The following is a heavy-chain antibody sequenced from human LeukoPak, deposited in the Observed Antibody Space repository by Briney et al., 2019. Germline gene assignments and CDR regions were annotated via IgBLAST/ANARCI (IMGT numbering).Heavy chain of an antibody. Sequence: SETLSLTCTVSGGSISSYYWSWIRQPPGKGLEWIGYIYYSGSTNYNPSLKSRVTISVDTSKNQFSLQLNSVTPEDTAVYYCARDPLSGWYHYWGQGTLVTVSS. CDR1: GGSISSYY. V-gene: IGHV4-59*12. CDR2: IYYSGST. CDR3: ARDPLSGWYHY. D-gene: IGHD6-19*01. J-gene: IGHJ4*02.